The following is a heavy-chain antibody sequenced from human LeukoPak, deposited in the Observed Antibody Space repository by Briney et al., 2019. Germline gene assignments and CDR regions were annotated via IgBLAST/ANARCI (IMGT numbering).Heavy chain of an antibody. V-gene: IGHV3-23*01. CDR1: GFTFSNYA. CDR2: ISTSGGST. Sequence: GGSLRLSCAASGFTFSNYAMTWVRQAPGKGLEWVSAISTSGGSTNYADSVKGRFTISRDNSKNTLYLQMNSLRAEDTAVYYCAKTGYGHRYYFDYWGQGTLVTVSS. J-gene: IGHJ4*02. D-gene: IGHD4-17*01. CDR3: AKTGYGHRYYFDY.